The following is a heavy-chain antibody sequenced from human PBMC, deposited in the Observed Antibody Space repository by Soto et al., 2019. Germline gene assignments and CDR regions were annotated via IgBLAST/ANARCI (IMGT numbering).Heavy chain of an antibody. CDR3: ARRRRGGPLDGAFDM. D-gene: IGHD3-10*01. CDR1: GGSTSSGDYY. Sequence: SETLSLTCTVSGGSTSSGDYYWSWIRQPPGKGLEWIGYIYYSGSTYYNPSLKSRVAISVDTSKNQFSLKLRSVTAADTAVYYCARRRRGGPLDGAFDMWGQGTMVTVSS. CDR2: IYYSGST. V-gene: IGHV4-30-4*01. J-gene: IGHJ3*02.